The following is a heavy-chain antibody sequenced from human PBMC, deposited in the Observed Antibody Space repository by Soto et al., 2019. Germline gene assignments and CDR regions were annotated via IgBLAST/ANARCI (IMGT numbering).Heavy chain of an antibody. D-gene: IGHD2-2*02. Sequence: GGSLRLSCAASGFTFSSYAMHWVRQAPGKGLEWVAVISYDGSNKYYADSVKGRFTISRDNSKNTLYLQMNSLRAEDTAVYYCARVSAMGNCSSNSCYIRYYYYGMDVSGPGTTVTVSS. CDR3: ARVSAMGNCSSNSCYIRYYYYGMDV. CDR2: ISYDGSNK. V-gene: IGHV3-30-3*01. CDR1: GFTFSSYA. J-gene: IGHJ6*02.